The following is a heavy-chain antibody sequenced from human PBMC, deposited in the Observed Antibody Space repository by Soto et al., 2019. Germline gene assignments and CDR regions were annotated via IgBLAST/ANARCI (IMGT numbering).Heavy chain of an antibody. V-gene: IGHV3-15*01. J-gene: IGHJ4*02. Sequence: RGSLGLSCASSVFTFSNAWMSWVRQAPGKGLEWVGRIKSKTDGGTTDYAAPVKGRFTISRDDSKNTLYLQMNSLKTEDTAVYSCTTEPAIVLLDYWGQGTLVTVSS. CDR2: IKSKTDGGTT. CDR3: TTEPAIVLLDY. CDR1: VFTFSNAW. D-gene: IGHD2-2*01.